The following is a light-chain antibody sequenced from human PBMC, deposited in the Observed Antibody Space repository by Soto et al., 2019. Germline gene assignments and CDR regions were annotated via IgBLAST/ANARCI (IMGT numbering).Light chain of an antibody. CDR3: QHYNSYSEA. V-gene: IGKV1-5*03. CDR2: KAS. CDR1: QTISSW. J-gene: IGKJ1*01. Sequence: DIQMTQSPSTLSGSVGDRVTITCRASQTISSWLAWYQQKPGKAPKLLIYKASTLKSGVPSRFSGSGSGTEFTLTISSLQSDDFATYYCQHYNSYSEAVGQGTTVDIK.